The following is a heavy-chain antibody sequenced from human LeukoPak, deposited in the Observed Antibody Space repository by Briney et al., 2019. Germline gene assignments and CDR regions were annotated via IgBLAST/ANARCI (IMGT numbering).Heavy chain of an antibody. CDR3: ARTTVITTYYFDY. CDR1: GGSISSYY. Sequence: PSETLSLTCTVSGGSISSYYWSWIRRPPGKGLEWIGYIYYSGSTNYNPSLKSRVTISVDTSMNQFSLKLSSVTAADTAVYYCARTTVITTYYFDYWGQGTLVTVSS. D-gene: IGHD4-17*01. V-gene: IGHV4-59*01. J-gene: IGHJ4*02. CDR2: IYYSGST.